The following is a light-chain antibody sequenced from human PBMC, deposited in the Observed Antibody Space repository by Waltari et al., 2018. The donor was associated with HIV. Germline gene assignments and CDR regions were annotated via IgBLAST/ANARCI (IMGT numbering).Light chain of an antibody. V-gene: IGLV1-47*01. Sequence: QSVLTQPPSASGTPGQRVTIRCSGSSFNIGSNFVYWYQQPPGAAPKLLTYRNNQRPCGVTVRFSGSESVTSASRAISGLLSDDEADYYCAAWGGGLSGFYVVGTGTKVTVL. CDR2: RNN. CDR3: AAWGGGLSGFYV. CDR1: SFNIGSNF. J-gene: IGLJ1*01.